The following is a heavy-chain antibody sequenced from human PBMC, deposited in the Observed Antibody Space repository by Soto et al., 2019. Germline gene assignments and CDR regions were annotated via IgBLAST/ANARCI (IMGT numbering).Heavy chain of an antibody. J-gene: IGHJ4*02. CDR1: GYTFTSYG. V-gene: IGHV1-18*04. Sequence: ASVKVSCKASGYTFTSYGISWVRQAPGQGLEWMGWISAYNGNTNYAQKLQGRVTMTTDTSTSTAYMELRSLRSDDTAVYYCARDLRQDYDYAGGYWGQGTLVTVSS. CDR2: ISAYNGNT. D-gene: IGHD3-16*01. CDR3: ARDLRQDYDYAGGY.